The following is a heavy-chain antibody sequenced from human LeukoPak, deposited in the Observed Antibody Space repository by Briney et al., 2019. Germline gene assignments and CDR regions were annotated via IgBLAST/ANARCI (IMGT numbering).Heavy chain of an antibody. V-gene: IGHV3-21*01. CDR3: ARDLWYGSRFPLYYFDY. J-gene: IGHJ4*02. CDR1: GFTFSSYS. CDR2: ISSSSSYI. Sequence: GGSLRLSCAASGFTFSSYSMNWVRQAPGKGLEWVSPISSSSSYIYYADSVKGRFTISRDNAKNSLYLQMNSLRAEDTAVYYCARDLWYGSRFPLYYFDYWGQGTLVTVSS. D-gene: IGHD6-13*01.